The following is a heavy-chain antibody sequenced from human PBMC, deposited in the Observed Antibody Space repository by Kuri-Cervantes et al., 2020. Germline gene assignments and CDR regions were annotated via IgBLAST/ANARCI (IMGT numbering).Heavy chain of an antibody. CDR3: ASLRVVAATFWFDP. V-gene: IGHV1-69*06. CDR1: GGTFSSYA. J-gene: IGHJ5*02. Sequence: SVKVSCKASGGTFSSYAISWVRQAPGQGLEWMGGIIPIFGTANYAQKFQGRVTITADKSTSTAYMELSSLRAEDTAVYYCASLRVVAATFWFDPWGQGTLVTVSS. CDR2: IIPIFGTA. D-gene: IGHD2-15*01.